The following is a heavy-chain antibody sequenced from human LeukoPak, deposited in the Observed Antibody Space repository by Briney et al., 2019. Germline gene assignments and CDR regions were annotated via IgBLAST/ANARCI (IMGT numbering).Heavy chain of an antibody. CDR1: GYTLTELS. CDR2: FDPEDGET. Sequence: ASVKVTCKVSGYTLTELSMHWVRQAHGKGLEWMGGFDPEDGETIYAQKFQGRVTMTEDTSTDTAYMELSRLRSEDTAVYYCARGQEQWLVPDYYYCMDVWGQGTTVTVSS. J-gene: IGHJ6*02. CDR3: ARGQEQWLVPDYYYCMDV. V-gene: IGHV1-24*01. D-gene: IGHD6-19*01.